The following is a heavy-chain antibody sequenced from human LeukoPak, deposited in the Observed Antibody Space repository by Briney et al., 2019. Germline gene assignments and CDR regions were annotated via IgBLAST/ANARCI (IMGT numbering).Heavy chain of an antibody. CDR2: ISSSGSTI. D-gene: IGHD2-2*01. CDR1: GFTFSNE. Sequence: GGSLRLSCAASGFTFSNEMNWVRQAPGQGLEWVSYISSSGSTIYYADSVKGRFTISRDNAKNSLYLQMNSLRAEDTAVYYCARTPPMDCSSTSCYPPYYFDYWGQGTLVTVSS. V-gene: IGHV3-48*03. J-gene: IGHJ4*02. CDR3: ARTPPMDCSSTSCYPPYYFDY.